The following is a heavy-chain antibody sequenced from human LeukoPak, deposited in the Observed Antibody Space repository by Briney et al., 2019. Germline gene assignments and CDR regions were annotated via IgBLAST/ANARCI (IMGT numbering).Heavy chain of an antibody. Sequence: EALQSFCYAAAYILISHWIGWSLHMARERLEWMVIIFPGDSDTRYCPAFQGQGTIAADKYISTAYLQWSSFKASDTAMYYCESALYFYGSSGSYPLFHNWGQGTLVTVSS. V-gene: IGHV5-51*01. CDR3: ESALYFYGSSGSYPLFHN. D-gene: IGHD3-22*01. J-gene: IGHJ1*01. CDR1: AYILISHW. CDR2: IFPGDSDT.